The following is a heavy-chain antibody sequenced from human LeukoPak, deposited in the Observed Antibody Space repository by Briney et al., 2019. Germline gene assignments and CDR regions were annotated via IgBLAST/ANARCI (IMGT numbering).Heavy chain of an antibody. CDR1: GFTFSSYS. CDR3: ARGGAKTWSGYDWDYYGMDV. J-gene: IGHJ6*02. D-gene: IGHD5-12*01. CDR2: ISSSSSYI. Sequence: PGGSLRLSWAASGFTFSSYSMNWVRQAPGKGLEWVSSISSSSSYIHYADSVKGRFTISRDNAKNSLYLQMNSLRAEDTAVYYCARGGAKTWSGYDWDYYGMDVWGQGTTVTVSS. V-gene: IGHV3-21*01.